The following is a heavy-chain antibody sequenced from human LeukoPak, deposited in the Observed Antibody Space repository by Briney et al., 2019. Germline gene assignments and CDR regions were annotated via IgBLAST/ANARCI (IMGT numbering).Heavy chain of an antibody. CDR2: IISRTVAGTI. CDR3: TTDLSELDDSGYYAKYFHH. J-gene: IGHJ1*01. Sequence: PGGSLRLSCAASGFTFSKVWMSWVRQAPGKGLEWVGRIISRTVAGTIDYAAPVKGRFTISRDDSKDTLFLQMNSLKTEDTAVYYCTTDLSELDDSGYYAKYFHHWGQGTLVSVSS. D-gene: IGHD3-22*01. CDR1: GFTFSKVW. V-gene: IGHV3-15*01.